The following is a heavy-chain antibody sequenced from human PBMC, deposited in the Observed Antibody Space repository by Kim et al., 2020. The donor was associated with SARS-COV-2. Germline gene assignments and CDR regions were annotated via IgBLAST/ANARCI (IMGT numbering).Heavy chain of an antibody. CDR3: ARLHSGWYSIGY. Sequence: YYNPSLKSQVTISADTSKNQVALRLSSVTAADTAVYCCARLHSGWYSIGYWGQGTLVTVSS. J-gene: IGHJ4*02. D-gene: IGHD6-19*01. V-gene: IGHV4-39*01.